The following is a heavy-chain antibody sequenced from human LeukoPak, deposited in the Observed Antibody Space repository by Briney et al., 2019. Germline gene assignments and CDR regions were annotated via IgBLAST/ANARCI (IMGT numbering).Heavy chain of an antibody. D-gene: IGHD3-22*01. CDR3: TKYYYDSSDYLYYFDS. CDR1: GFTFINAW. J-gene: IGHJ4*02. V-gene: IGHV3-15*01. CDR2: IKSKTDGGTT. Sequence: GGGLRLSCAASGFTFINAWMSCVRPAPGKGLEWVGRIKSKTDGGTTDYAAPVKGRFTISRDDSEHTLYLQMNSLKTEDTAVYYCTKYYYDSSDYLYYFDSWGQGTLVTVSS.